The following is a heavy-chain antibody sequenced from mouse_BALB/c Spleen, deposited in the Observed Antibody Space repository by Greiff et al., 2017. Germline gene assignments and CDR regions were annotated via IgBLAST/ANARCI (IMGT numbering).Heavy chain of an antibody. Sequence: VKVVESGPGLVQPSQSLSITCTVSGFSLTSYGVHWVRQSPGKGLEWLGVIWSGGSTDYNAAFISRLSISKDNSKSQVFFKMNSLQANDTAIYYCARNGNYYAMDYWGQGTSVTVSS. D-gene: IGHD2-1*01. CDR3: ARNGNYYAMDY. V-gene: IGHV2-2*02. J-gene: IGHJ4*01. CDR1: GFSLTSYG. CDR2: IWSGGST.